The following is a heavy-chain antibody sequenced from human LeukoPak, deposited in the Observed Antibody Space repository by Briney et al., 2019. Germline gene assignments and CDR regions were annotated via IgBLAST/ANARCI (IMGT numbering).Heavy chain of an antibody. CDR2: MNPNSGNT. V-gene: IGHV1-8*01. CDR3: ARKGPANYYYYYMDV. J-gene: IGHJ6*03. D-gene: IGHD2-2*01. CDR1: GYTFTSYD. Sequence: ASVKVSCKASGYTFTSYDINWVRQATGQGLEWMGWMNPNSGNTGYAQKFQGRVTMTRNTSISTAYMELSSLKSEDTAVYYCARKGPANYYYYYMDVWGKGPSVTVSS.